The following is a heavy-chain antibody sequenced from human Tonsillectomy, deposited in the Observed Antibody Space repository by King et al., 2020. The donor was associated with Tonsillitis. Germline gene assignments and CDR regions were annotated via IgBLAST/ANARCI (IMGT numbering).Heavy chain of an antibody. CDR3: ARGVPGNYDFWSGSPNDAFDI. CDR2: IWYDGSNK. J-gene: IGHJ3*02. Sequence: VQLVESGGGVVQPGRSLRLSCAASGFTFSSYGMHWVRQAPGKGLEWVAVIWYDGSNKYYADSVKGRFTISRDNSKNTLYLQMNSLRAEDTAGYYCARGVPGNYDFWSGSPNDAFDIWGQGTMVTVSS. V-gene: IGHV3-33*08. D-gene: IGHD3-3*01. CDR1: GFTFSSYG.